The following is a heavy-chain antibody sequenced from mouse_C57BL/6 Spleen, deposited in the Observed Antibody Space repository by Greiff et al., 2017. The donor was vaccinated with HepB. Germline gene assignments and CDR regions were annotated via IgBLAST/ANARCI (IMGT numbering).Heavy chain of an antibody. D-gene: IGHD1-1*01. V-gene: IGHV2-2*01. CDR3: ARKRDYGSSYDAMDY. Sequence: VKLMESGPGLVQPSQSLSITCTVSGFSLTSYGVHWVRQSPGKGLEWLGVIWSGGSTDYNAAFISRLSISKDNSKSQVFFKMNSLQADDTAIYYCARKRDYGSSYDAMDYWGQGTSVTVSS. CDR2: IWSGGST. J-gene: IGHJ4*01. CDR1: GFSLTSYG.